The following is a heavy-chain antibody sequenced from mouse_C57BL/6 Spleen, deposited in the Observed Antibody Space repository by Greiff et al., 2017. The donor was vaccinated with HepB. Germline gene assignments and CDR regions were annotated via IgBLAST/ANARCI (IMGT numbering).Heavy chain of an antibody. V-gene: IGHV1-82*01. CDR1: GYAFSSSW. CDR2: IYPGDGDT. D-gene: IGHD2-10*01. J-gene: IGHJ2*01. Sequence: VQLQQSGPELVKPGASVKISCKASGYAFSSSWMNWVKQRPGKGLEWIGRIYPGDGDTNYNGKFKGKATLTADKSSSTAYMQLSSLTSVDSAVYFCARGPYYGYFDYWGQGTTLTVSS. CDR3: ARGPYYGYFDY.